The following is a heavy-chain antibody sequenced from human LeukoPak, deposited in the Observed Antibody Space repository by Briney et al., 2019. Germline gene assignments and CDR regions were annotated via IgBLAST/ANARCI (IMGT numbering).Heavy chain of an antibody. V-gene: IGHV4-38-2*01. CDR1: GYSISSGYY. Sequence: PSETLSLTXAVSGYSISSGYYWGWIRQPPGKGLEWIGTIHHSGGTYYNPSLKSRVTISVDTSKNQFSLKLSSVTAADTAVYFCARAVPATIDAFDLWGQGTLVTVSS. CDR3: ARAVPATIDAFDL. J-gene: IGHJ4*02. CDR2: IHHSGGT. D-gene: IGHD2-2*02.